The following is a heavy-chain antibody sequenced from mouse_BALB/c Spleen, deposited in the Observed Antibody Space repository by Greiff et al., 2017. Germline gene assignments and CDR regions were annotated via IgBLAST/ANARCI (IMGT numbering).Heavy chain of an antibody. J-gene: IGHJ3*01. CDR2: ISYSGST. Sequence: ESGPGLVKPSQSLSLTCTVTGYSITSDYAWNWIRQFPGNKLEWMGYISYSGSTSYNPSLKSRISITRDTSKNQFFLQLNSVTTEDTATYYCARYGDDGFAYWGQGTLVTVSA. D-gene: IGHD1-1*01. CDR3: ARYGDDGFAY. CDR1: GYSITSDYA. V-gene: IGHV3-2*02.